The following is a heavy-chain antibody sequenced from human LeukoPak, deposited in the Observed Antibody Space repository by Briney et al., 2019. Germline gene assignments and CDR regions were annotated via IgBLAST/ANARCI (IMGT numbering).Heavy chain of an antibody. Sequence: PGGSLRFSCAASGFNFGDYFMSWIRQAPGKGLEWVAFINGPSNNIRYAESVEGRFTISRDNVKNSLYLQMHSLRIEDTAVYYCATSRVFDYWGQGALVSVSS. CDR2: INGPSNNI. CDR1: GFNFGDYF. V-gene: IGHV3-11*04. J-gene: IGHJ4*02. CDR3: ATSRVFDY.